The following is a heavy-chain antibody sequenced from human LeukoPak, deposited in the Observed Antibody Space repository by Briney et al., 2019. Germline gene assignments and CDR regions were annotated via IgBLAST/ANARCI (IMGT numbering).Heavy chain of an antibody. CDR1: GGSISSYC. V-gene: IGHV4-59*01. CDR3: ARSEAVSGLQH. CDR2: IYYSGST. J-gene: IGHJ1*01. Sequence: SETLSLTCTVSGGSISSYCWSWIRQPPGKGLEWIGYIYYSGSTNYNPSLKSRVTISVDTSKNQFSLKLSSVTAADTAVYYCARSEAVSGLQHWGQGTLVTVSS. D-gene: IGHD6-19*01.